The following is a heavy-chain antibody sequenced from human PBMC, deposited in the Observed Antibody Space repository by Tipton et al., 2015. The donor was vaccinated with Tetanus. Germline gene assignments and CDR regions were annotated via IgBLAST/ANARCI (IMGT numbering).Heavy chain of an antibody. D-gene: IGHD3-3*01. CDR3: ARAYDFWSGHLDF. CDR1: GGSITSYY. Sequence: TLSLTCNVSGGSITSYYWSWIRQRPGRGLEWVGYASYSGSSNYNPSLKSRVIISIDASKNQFSLKLSSVAAADTAVYYCARAYDFWSGHLDFWGQGTLVTVSS. V-gene: IGHV4-59*13. J-gene: IGHJ4*02. CDR2: ASYSGSS.